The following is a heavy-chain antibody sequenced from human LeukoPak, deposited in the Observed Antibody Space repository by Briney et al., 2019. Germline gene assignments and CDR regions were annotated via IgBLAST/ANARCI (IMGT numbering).Heavy chain of an antibody. D-gene: IGHD6-19*01. CDR1: GGSISSSSYY. J-gene: IGHJ4*02. CDR3: ARHDSSGWLFDY. CDR2: IYYSGST. Sequence: SETLSLTCTVSGGSISSSSYYWGWVRQPPGKGLEWIGSIYYSGSTYYNPSLKSRVTISVDTSKNQFSLKLSSVTAADTAVYYCARHDSSGWLFDYWGQGTLVTVSP. V-gene: IGHV4-39*01.